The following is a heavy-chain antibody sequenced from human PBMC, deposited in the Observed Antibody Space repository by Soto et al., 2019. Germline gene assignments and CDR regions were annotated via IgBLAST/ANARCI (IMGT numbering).Heavy chain of an antibody. Sequence: VQLVESGGGEVQPGRSLRLSCAASGFKYTDFALHWVRQAPGKGLEWVAIISYDGSDKYYADSVKGRFVISRDNHKNPLYLDMNSLRPEDTAVYFCATRAWDSYYVIDVCGQGTTVTV. D-gene: IGHD3-22*01. V-gene: IGHV3-30*09. J-gene: IGHJ6*02. CDR3: ATRAWDSYYVIDV. CDR1: GFKYTDFA. CDR2: ISYDGSDK.